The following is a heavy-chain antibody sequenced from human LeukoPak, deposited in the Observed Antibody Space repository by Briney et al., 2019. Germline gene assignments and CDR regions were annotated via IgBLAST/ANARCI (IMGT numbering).Heavy chain of an antibody. J-gene: IGHJ6*03. Sequence: PSETLSLTCTVSGGSISSGSYYWSWIRQPAGKGLEWIGRIYTSGSTNYNPSLKSRVTISVDTSKNQFSLKLSSVTAADTAVYYCARVRFLEWLSYYYYYYYMDVWGKGTTVTVSS. CDR1: GGSISSGSYY. V-gene: IGHV4-61*02. D-gene: IGHD3-3*01. CDR2: IYTSGST. CDR3: ARVRFLEWLSYYYYYYYMDV.